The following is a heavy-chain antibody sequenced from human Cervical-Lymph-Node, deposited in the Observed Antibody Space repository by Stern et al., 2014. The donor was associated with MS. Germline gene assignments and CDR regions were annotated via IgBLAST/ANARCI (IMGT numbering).Heavy chain of an antibody. CDR1: GGSISSSGYY. D-gene: IGHD1-26*01. Sequence: QVQLVESGPGLVKPSQTLSLTCTVSGGSISSSGYYWSWIRQPADKGLEWIGRIHDSGSTYYNPSLKSRVTISMDTATHQFSLKLPSGTAADTAVYYCATTRWDLFTWNWFDPWGQGTLVTVSS. CDR3: ATTRWDLFTWNWFDP. V-gene: IGHV4-61*02. J-gene: IGHJ5*02. CDR2: IHDSGST.